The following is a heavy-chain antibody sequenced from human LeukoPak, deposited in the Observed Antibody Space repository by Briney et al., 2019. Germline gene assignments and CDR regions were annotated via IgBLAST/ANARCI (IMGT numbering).Heavy chain of an antibody. CDR1: GYTFTSYD. CDR3: GRALPSSGWVDY. V-gene: IGHV1-8*01. J-gene: IGHJ4*02. Sequence: ASVKVSCKASGYTFTSYDVNWVRQTTGQGLEWMGWMNPNSGNTEYAQKFQGRVTMTWDISISTAYMDLHSLRSEDTAVYYCGRALPSSGWVDYWGQGSLVTVSS. D-gene: IGHD6-19*01. CDR2: MNPNSGNT.